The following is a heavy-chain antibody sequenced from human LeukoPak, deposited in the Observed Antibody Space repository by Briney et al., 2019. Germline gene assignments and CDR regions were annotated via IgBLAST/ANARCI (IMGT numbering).Heavy chain of an antibody. V-gene: IGHV3-48*03. J-gene: IGHJ6*02. CDR2: ISSSGSTI. CDR3: ARDLDCSSTSCFGGYYYYYGMDV. Sequence: GGSLRLSCAASGFTFSSYEMNWVRQAPGKGLEGVSYISSSGSTIYYADSVKGRFTISRDNAKNSLYLQMNSLRAEDTAVYYCARDLDCSSTSCFGGYYYYYGMDVWGQGTTVTVSS. CDR1: GFTFSSYE. D-gene: IGHD2-2*01.